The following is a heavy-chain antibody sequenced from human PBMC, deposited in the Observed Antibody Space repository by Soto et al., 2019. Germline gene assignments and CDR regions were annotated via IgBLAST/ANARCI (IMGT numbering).Heavy chain of an antibody. CDR1: GGSITNDNYY. J-gene: IGHJ6*02. Sequence: SETLSLTCTVSGGSITNDNYYWAWIRQPPGKGLEWIGCIYHVGNTNYNSSLKSRITILVDTSKNQFSLKLSSVTASDTAVYYCARHGFVDATMVNTYYYIMDVWGQGTTVTVSS. V-gene: IGHV4-39*01. D-gene: IGHD5-18*01. CDR3: ARHGFVDATMVNTYYYIMDV. CDR2: IYHVGNT.